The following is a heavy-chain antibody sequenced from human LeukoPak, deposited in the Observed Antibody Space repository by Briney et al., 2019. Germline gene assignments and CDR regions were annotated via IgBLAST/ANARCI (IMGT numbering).Heavy chain of an antibody. Sequence: PSETLSLTCSVSGDSIRSGTYYWSWIRQPAGKGLEWIGRIYTSGSTSYSPALKSRVTISVDTSKNQFSLKLTSVTAADTAVYYCARGGGATRIDYWGQGTLVTVSS. CDR3: ARGGGATRIDY. D-gene: IGHD3-10*01. CDR2: IYTSGST. V-gene: IGHV4-61*02. J-gene: IGHJ4*02. CDR1: GDSIRSGTYY.